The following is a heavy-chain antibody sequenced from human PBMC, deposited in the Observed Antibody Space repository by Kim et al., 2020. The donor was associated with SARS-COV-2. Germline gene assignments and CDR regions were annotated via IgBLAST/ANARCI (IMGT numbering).Heavy chain of an antibody. Sequence: IYYRRSTNYNPSLKSRVTISVDTSKNQFSLKLSSVTAADTAVYYCAMGFDYWGQGTLVTVSS. J-gene: IGHJ4*02. D-gene: IGHD1-26*01. V-gene: IGHV4-59*01. CDR2: IYYRRST. CDR3: AMGFDY.